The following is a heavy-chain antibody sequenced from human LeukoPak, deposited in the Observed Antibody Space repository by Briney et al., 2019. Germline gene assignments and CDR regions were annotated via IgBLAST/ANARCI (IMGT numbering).Heavy chain of an antibody. D-gene: IGHD6-19*01. CDR2: IKQDGSEK. CDR3: ARGGSVSIAVATEY. CDR1: GFTFSSYW. V-gene: IGHV3-7*01. J-gene: IGHJ4*02. Sequence: GGSLRLSCAASGFTFSSYWMSWVRQAPGKGLEWVANIKQDGSEKYYVDSVKGRFTISRDNAKNSLYLQMNSLRAEDTAVYYCARGGSVSIAVATEYWGQGTLVTVSS.